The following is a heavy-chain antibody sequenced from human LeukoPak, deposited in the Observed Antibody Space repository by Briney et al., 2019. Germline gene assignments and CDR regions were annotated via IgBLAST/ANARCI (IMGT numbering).Heavy chain of an antibody. J-gene: IGHJ4*02. CDR1: GFTFSSYS. D-gene: IGHD6-19*01. V-gene: IGHV3-48*04. Sequence: RSGGSLRLSCAASGFTFSSYSMNWVRQAPGKGLEWVSYISSSSSTIYYADSVKGRFTISRDNAKNSLYLQMNSLRAEDTAVYYCAREYSSGWSYYFDYWGQGTLVTVSS. CDR3: AREYSSGWSYYFDY. CDR2: ISSSSSTI.